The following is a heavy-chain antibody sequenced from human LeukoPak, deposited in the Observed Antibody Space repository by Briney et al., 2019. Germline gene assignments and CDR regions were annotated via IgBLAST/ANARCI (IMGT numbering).Heavy chain of an antibody. J-gene: IGHJ6*04. Sequence: SETLSLTCAVYGGSFSGHYWSWSRQPPGKGLEWIGEINHSGSTNYNPSLKSRVTISVDTSKNQFPLKVSSVTAADTAVYYCARGVAGYYYGMDVWGKGTTVTVSS. CDR1: GGSFSGHY. CDR3: ARGVAGYYYGMDV. CDR2: INHSGST. D-gene: IGHD2-15*01. V-gene: IGHV4-34*01.